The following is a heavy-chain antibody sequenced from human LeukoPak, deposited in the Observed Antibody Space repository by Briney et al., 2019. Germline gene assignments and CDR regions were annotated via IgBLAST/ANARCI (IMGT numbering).Heavy chain of an antibody. J-gene: IGHJ4*02. Sequence: GGSLRLSCAASGFTFRSYAMNWVRQAPGEGLEWVSAISASGSDTYYADSVKGRFTISRDNPKSTLYLQMNSLRAEDTAVYYCAKDLGGEGGSGFPGYWGQGTLVTVSS. CDR1: GFTFRSYA. CDR3: AKDLGGEGGSGFPGY. CDR2: ISASGSDT. V-gene: IGHV3-23*01. D-gene: IGHD3-10*01.